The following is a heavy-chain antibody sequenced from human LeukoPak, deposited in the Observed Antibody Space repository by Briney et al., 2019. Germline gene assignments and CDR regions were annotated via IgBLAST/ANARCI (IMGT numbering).Heavy chain of an antibody. CDR2: INPNSGGT. D-gene: IGHD1-26*01. Sequence: ASVKVSCKASGYTFTGYYMHWVRQAPGQGLEWMGRINPNSGGTKYAQKFQGRVTMTRDTSISTAYMELSRLRSDDTAVYYCARGYRTVGAIEYFQHWGQGTLVTVSS. CDR1: GYTFTGYY. V-gene: IGHV1-2*06. CDR3: ARGYRTVGAIEYFQH. J-gene: IGHJ1*01.